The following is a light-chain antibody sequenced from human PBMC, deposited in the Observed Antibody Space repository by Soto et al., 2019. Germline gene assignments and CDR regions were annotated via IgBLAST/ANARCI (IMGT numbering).Light chain of an antibody. CDR3: QQRSNWSWT. J-gene: IGKJ1*01. CDR1: QSVSSY. V-gene: IGKV3-11*01. CDR2: DAS. Sequence: EIVLTXSPXTLSLXXXXXATLSCRASQSVSSYLAWYQQKPGQAPRLLIYDASNRATGIPARFSGSGSGTDFTLTISSLEPEDFAVYYCQQRSNWSWTFGQGTKVEIK.